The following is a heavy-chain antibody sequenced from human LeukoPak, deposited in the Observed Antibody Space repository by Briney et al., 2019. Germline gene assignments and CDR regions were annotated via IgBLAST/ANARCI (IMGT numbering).Heavy chain of an antibody. J-gene: IGHJ6*03. V-gene: IGHV1-69*04. CDR3: ARSYSNYDYYYYYMDV. CDR1: GGTFSSYA. CDR2: IIPILGTA. D-gene: IGHD4-11*01. Sequence: ASVKVSCKASGGTFSSYAISWVRQAPGQGLEWMGRIIPILGTANYAQKSQGRVTITADKSTSTAYMELSSLRSEDTAVYYCARSYSNYDYYYYYMDVWGKGTTVTVSS.